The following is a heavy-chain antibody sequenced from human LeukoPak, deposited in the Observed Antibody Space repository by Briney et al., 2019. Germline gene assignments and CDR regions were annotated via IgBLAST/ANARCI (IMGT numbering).Heavy chain of an antibody. CDR3: AKDASDYYDSSGYYKYAFDY. Sequence: GGSLRLSCAASGFTFSSYAMSWVRQAPGKGLEWVSAISGSGGSTYYADSVKGRFTISRDNSKNTLYLQMNSLRAEDTAVYYCAKDASDYYDSSGYYKYAFDYWGQGTLVTVSS. V-gene: IGHV3-23*01. D-gene: IGHD3-22*01. CDR1: GFTFSSYA. J-gene: IGHJ4*02. CDR2: ISGSGGST.